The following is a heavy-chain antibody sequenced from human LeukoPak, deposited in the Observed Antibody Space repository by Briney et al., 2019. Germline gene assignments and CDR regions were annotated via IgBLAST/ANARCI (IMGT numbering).Heavy chain of an antibody. CDR3: ARGWGSNVYASAFGV. V-gene: IGHV3-33*01. D-gene: IGHD3-16*01. CDR1: GFTFSTYG. CDR2: IWHDGSHK. Sequence: GGSLRLSCAASGFTFSTYGMHWVRQAPGKGLEWVTVIWHDGSHKDYAGSVKGRFTISRDNPKNTLYLQMNDLRAEDTAMYYCARGWGSNVYASAFGVWGQGTMVTVSS. J-gene: IGHJ3*01.